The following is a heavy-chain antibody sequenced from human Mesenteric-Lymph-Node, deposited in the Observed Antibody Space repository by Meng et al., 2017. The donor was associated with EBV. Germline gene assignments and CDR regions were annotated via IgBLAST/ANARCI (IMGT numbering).Heavy chain of an antibody. CDR2: ISYDGSTD. Sequence: QVHLVESGGGVVHPGRSLILSCVASEFSFSSYAMHWVRQAPGKGLEWVALISYDGSTDYYADSVKGRFTISRDNSKNTLYLQMNSLRVEDTAVYYCARYSGYDFDYWGQGTLVTVSS. V-gene: IGHV3-30-3*01. D-gene: IGHD5-12*01. CDR1: EFSFSSYA. J-gene: IGHJ4*02. CDR3: ARYSGYDFDY.